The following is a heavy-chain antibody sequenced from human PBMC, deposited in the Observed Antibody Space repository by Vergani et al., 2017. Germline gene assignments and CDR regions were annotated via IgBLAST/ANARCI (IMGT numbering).Heavy chain of an antibody. CDR2: IFPGDSDT. CDR1: GYDFTSYW. Sequence: EVHLVQSGAEVKKPGESLKISCNTSGYDFTSYWIGWVRQMPGKGPEWMGIIFPGDSDTRYSPSFQGQVTISADRSINTAYLQWTNLRASDTAMYYCARLSGDYNFGVHFWGQGTLVTVSS. J-gene: IGHJ4*02. D-gene: IGHD4-17*01. CDR3: ARLSGDYNFGVHF. V-gene: IGHV5-51*01.